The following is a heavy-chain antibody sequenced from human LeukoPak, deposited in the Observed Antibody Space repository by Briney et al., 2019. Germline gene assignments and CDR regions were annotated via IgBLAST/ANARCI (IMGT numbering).Heavy chain of an antibody. D-gene: IGHD5-12*01. CDR3: ARGDDYKSTLFDY. V-gene: IGHV4-59*01. J-gene: IGHJ4*02. CDR2: ISYSGTT. CDR1: GGSISRYN. Sequence: PSETLSLSCTVSGGSISRYNWNWIRQPPGKGLEWIGYISYSGTTNYNPSLKSRGTISVDTSKKQFSLKLTSATAADTAVYYCARGDDYKSTLFDYWGQGTLVTVSS.